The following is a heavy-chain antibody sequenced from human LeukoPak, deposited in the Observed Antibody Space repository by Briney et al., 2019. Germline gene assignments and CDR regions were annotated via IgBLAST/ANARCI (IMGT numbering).Heavy chain of an antibody. V-gene: IGHV3-30*04. D-gene: IGHD3-9*01. Sequence: AGRSLRLSCAASGFTFSSYAMHGVRQAPGKGVEGVAVISYDGSNKYYADSVKGRFTISRDNSKNTLYLQMNSLRAEDTAVYYCARVEEGLYVLRYFDRMDVWGKGTTVTVSS. CDR2: ISYDGSNK. CDR3: ARVEEGLYVLRYFDRMDV. CDR1: GFTFSSYA. J-gene: IGHJ6*04.